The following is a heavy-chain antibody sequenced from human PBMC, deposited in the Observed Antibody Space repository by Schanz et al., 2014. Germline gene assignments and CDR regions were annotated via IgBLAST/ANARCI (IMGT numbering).Heavy chain of an antibody. D-gene: IGHD1-1*01. J-gene: IGHJ4*02. CDR2: ISASGGDT. Sequence: DVHLLESGGGLVQPGGSLRLSCAASEFTFSTDAMSWVRQAPGKGLEWLSVISASGGDTYYADSVKGRFTISRDNSKNTLYLQMNSLRPEDTALYYCARDRRNADLDYWGQGTLVTVSS. CDR3: ARDRRNADLDY. CDR1: EFTFSTDA. V-gene: IGHV3-23*01.